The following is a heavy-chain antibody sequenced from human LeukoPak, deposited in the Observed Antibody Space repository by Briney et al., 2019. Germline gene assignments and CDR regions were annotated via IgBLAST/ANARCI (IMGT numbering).Heavy chain of an antibody. CDR1: GYTFTSYD. D-gene: IGHD2-2*01. CDR2: MNPNSGNT. Sequence: ASVKVSCTASGYTFTSYDINWVRQATGQGLEWMGWMNPNSGNTGYAQKFQGRVSMTRNTSISTAYMELSSLRSEDTAVYYCARRYCSSTSCHYFDYWGQGTLVTVSS. J-gene: IGHJ4*02. V-gene: IGHV1-8*01. CDR3: ARRYCSSTSCHYFDY.